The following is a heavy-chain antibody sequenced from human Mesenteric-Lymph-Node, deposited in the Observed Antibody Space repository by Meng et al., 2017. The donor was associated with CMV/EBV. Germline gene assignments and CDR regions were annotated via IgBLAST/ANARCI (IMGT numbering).Heavy chain of an antibody. Sequence: GSLRLSCTVSNDSISTYSWNWIRQPPGKGLEWIGYIYFSGSTKYNPSLKSRVTISVDTSKNQFSLKLSSVTAADTAVYYCARDYYGSGRHFDYWGQGTLVTVSS. D-gene: IGHD3-10*01. V-gene: IGHV4-59*01. CDR1: NDSISTYS. CDR3: ARDYYGSGRHFDY. CDR2: IYFSGST. J-gene: IGHJ4*02.